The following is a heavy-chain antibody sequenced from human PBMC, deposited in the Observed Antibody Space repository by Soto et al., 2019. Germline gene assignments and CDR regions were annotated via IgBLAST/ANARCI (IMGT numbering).Heavy chain of an antibody. V-gene: IGHV3-33*01. CDR3: GRGQHGPVSTMPLLDS. CDR2: TWSDGSRK. CDR1: GFSFSSYG. Sequence: ASGGGVVLPGTSLRLSCPASGFSFSSYGMHWVRQAPGTGLEWVAITWSDGSRKYYADSVKGRFTISRDNSENTVFLQLNSLRVQDTAMYYCGRGQHGPVSTMPLLDSWGQGTLVTVPS. J-gene: IGHJ4*02. D-gene: IGHD1-1*01.